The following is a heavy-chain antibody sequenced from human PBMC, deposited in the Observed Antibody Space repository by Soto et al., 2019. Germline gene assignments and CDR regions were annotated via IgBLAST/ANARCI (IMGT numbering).Heavy chain of an antibody. J-gene: IGHJ4*02. Sequence: QVPLVESGGGVVQPGRSLRLSCAASGFTFSSYAMHWVRQAPGKGLEWVAVISYDGSNKYYADSVKGRFTISRDNSKNTPYLQMNSLRAEDTAVYYCAAIDFWSGHDYWGQGTLVTVSS. CDR2: ISYDGSNK. CDR3: AAIDFWSGHDY. V-gene: IGHV3-30-3*01. CDR1: GFTFSSYA. D-gene: IGHD3-3*01.